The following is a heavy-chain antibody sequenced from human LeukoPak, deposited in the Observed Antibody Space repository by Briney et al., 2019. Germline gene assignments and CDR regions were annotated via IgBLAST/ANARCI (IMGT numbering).Heavy chain of an antibody. CDR2: ISGYNGNT. Sequence: SVKVSCKASGYTFTSYGISWVRQAPGQGLEWMGWISGYNGNTNYAQKFQGRVTMTTDTSTSTAYMELRSLRSDDTAVYYCARAPAGHYDSSGYYYWGQGTLVTVSS. D-gene: IGHD3-22*01. CDR1: GYTFTSYG. J-gene: IGHJ4*02. V-gene: IGHV1-18*01. CDR3: ARAPAGHYDSSGYYY.